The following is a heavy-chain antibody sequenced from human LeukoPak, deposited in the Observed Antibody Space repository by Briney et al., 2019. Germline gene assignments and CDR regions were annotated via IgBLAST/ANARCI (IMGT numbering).Heavy chain of an antibody. CDR3: ARVLVPAAAFDY. D-gene: IGHD2-2*01. J-gene: IGHJ4*02. V-gene: IGHV4-34*01. CDR2: MNHSGST. CDR1: GGSFRGYY. Sequence: PSETLSLTCAVYGGSFRGYYWSWIRRPPGKGREGIGEMNHSGSTNYDTSLKSRVTISVDASKNQFSLKLSSVTAADTAVYYCARVLVPAAAFDYWGQGTLVAVSS.